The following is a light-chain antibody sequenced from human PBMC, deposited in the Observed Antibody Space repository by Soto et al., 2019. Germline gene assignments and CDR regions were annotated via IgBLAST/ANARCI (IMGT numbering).Light chain of an antibody. CDR3: QQRSDWPLLT. Sequence: EIVLTQSPATLSLSPGERATLSCRASQSVSSYLAWYQQKPGQAPRLLMYDASNRATGIPARFSGSGSGTEFTLTISSLEPEDFAVHYCQQRSDWPLLTFGGGTKVEIK. CDR1: QSVSSY. V-gene: IGKV3-11*01. J-gene: IGKJ4*01. CDR2: DAS.